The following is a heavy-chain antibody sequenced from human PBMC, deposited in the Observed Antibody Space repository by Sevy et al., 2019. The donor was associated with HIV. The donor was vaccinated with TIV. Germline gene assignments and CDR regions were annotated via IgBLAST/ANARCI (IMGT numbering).Heavy chain of an antibody. D-gene: IGHD2-8*01. J-gene: IGHJ4*02. CDR1: GFAFDEYS. CDR3: AREGCSRPRDY. CDR2: LSFGCGKI. V-gene: IGHV3-23*01. Sequence: GGSLRLSCAASGFAFDEYSMSWIRQAPGKGLEWVATLSFGCGKIKYADSVKGRFTISRDNSKNSFYLQMDNLRVDDTALYYCAREGCSRPRDYWGQGTRVTVSS.